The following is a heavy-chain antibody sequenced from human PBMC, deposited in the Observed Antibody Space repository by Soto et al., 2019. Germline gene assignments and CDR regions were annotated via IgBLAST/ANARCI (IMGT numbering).Heavy chain of an antibody. Sequence: GGSLRLSCAASGFTFSSYAMSWVRQAPGKGLEWASAISGSGGSTYYADSVKGRFTISRDNSKNTLYLQMNSLRAEDTAVYYCAKWETLRITIFRGDDAFDIWGQGTMVTVSS. J-gene: IGHJ3*02. D-gene: IGHD3-3*01. CDR1: GFTFSSYA. CDR2: ISGSGGST. CDR3: AKWETLRITIFRGDDAFDI. V-gene: IGHV3-23*01.